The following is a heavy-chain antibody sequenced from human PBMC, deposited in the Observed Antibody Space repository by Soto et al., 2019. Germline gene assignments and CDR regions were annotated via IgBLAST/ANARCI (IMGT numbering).Heavy chain of an antibody. D-gene: IGHD3-22*01. CDR1: GGAFSSYA. Sequence: SVKVSCKASGGAFSSYAISWVRQAPGQGLEWMGGIISIFGTANYAQKFQGRVTITADKSTSTAYMELSSLRSEDTAVYYCARNYYDSSGYYYDDAFDIWGQGTMVTVSS. V-gene: IGHV1-69*06. CDR2: IISIFGTA. CDR3: ARNYYDSSGYYYDDAFDI. J-gene: IGHJ3*02.